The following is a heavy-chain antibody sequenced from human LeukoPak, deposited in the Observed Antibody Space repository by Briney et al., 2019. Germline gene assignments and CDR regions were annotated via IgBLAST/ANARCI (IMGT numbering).Heavy chain of an antibody. CDR2: IYHSGST. CDR3: AKDDAWGRYKH. CDR1: GGSISSSYW. Sequence: SETLSLTCGVSGGSISSSYWWSWVRQPPGKGLEWIGEIYHSGSTNYNPSLKSRVTISMDKSKNQFSLKLSSVTAADTAVYYCAKDDAWGRYKHWGQGTLVTVSS. V-gene: IGHV4-4*02. D-gene: IGHD3-16*01. J-gene: IGHJ1*01.